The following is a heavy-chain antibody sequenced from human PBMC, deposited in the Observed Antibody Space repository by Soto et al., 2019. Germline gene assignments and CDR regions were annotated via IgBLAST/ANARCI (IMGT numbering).Heavy chain of an antibody. V-gene: IGHV4-59*01. J-gene: IGHJ3*02. CDR3: TRTLASAFDI. CDR1: GDSISSYY. CDR2: IHYSGRT. Sequence: SETLSLTYTVSGDSISSYYWTWIRQPPGKGLEWIGYIHYSGRTNYNPSLKSRVTISVDTSKNQFSLKLSSVTAADAAVYYCTRTLASAFDIWSQGTMVTVSS.